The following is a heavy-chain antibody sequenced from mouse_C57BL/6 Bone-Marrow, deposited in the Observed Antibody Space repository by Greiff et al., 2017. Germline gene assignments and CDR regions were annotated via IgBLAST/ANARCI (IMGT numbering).Heavy chain of an antibody. J-gene: IGHJ2*01. V-gene: IGHV14-4*01. CDR2: IDPENGDT. Sequence: VQLQQSGAELVRPGASVKLSCTASGFNIKDDYMHWVKQRPEQGLEWIGWIDPENGDTEYASKFQGKATITADTSSNTAYLQLSSLTSEDTAGYYCTTGDWGYWGQGTTLTVSS. CDR3: TTGDWGY. CDR1: GFNIKDDY.